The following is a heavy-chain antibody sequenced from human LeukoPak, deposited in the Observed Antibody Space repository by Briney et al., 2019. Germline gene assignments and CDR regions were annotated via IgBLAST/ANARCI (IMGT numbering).Heavy chain of an antibody. CDR2: FDPEDGET. V-gene: IGHV1-24*01. J-gene: IGHJ4*02. CDR3: ATSSPRAAAGTPRGY. Sequence: GASVKVSCKVSGYTLTELSMHWVRQAPGKGLEWMGGFDPEDGETIYAQKFQGRVTMTEDTSTDTAYMELSSLRSEDTAVYYCATSSPRAAAGTPRGYWGQGTLVTVSS. CDR1: GYTLTELS. D-gene: IGHD6-13*01.